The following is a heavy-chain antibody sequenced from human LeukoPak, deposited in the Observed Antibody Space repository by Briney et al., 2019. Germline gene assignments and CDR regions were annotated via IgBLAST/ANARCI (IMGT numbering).Heavy chain of an antibody. J-gene: IGHJ6*03. CDR1: GFTFSSYN. CDR2: ITSGSSYI. CDR3: AKDGNYYYYYMDV. V-gene: IGHV3-21*01. Sequence: PGGSLRLSCAASGFTFSSYNMNWVRQAPGQGLEWVSSITSGSSYIYYADSVKGRFTISRDNAKSSLYLQMNSLRAEDTAVYYCAKDGNYYYYYMDVWGKGTTVTISS. D-gene: IGHD1-1*01.